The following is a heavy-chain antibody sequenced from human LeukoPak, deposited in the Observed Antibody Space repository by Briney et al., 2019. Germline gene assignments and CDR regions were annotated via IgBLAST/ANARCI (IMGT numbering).Heavy chain of an antibody. CDR3: ARADSWYGDLDY. CDR2: IHYTGST. J-gene: IGHJ4*02. CDR1: GGSISGYY. V-gene: IGHV4-59*12. D-gene: IGHD6-13*01. Sequence: SETLSLTCTVSGGSISGYYWSWIRQPPGKGLEWTGNIHYTGSTNYNPSLRSRVTISVDTSKNQFPLKLSSVTAADTAVYYCARADSWYGDLDYWGQGTLVTVSS.